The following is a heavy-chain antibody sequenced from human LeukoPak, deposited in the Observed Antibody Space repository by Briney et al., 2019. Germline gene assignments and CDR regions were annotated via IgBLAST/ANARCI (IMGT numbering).Heavy chain of an antibody. V-gene: IGHV3-30*14. CDR3: ARGGYSSGWYRD. D-gene: IGHD6-19*01. CDR2: ISYDGSNK. CDR1: GFTFSSYA. Sequence: GGSLRLSCAASGFTFSSYAMHWVRQAPGKGLEWVAVISYDGSNKYYADSVKGRFTISRDNSKNTLYLQMSSLRAEDTAVYYCARGGYSSGWYRDWGQGTLVTVSS. J-gene: IGHJ4*02.